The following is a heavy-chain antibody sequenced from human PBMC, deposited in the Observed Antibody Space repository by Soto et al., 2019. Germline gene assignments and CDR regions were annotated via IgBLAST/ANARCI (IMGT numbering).Heavy chain of an antibody. D-gene: IGHD3-3*01. CDR3: ARLQGGDDFWRAAYYYYYMDV. CDR1: GDSVTSHY. J-gene: IGHJ6*03. V-gene: IGHV4-59*02. CDR2: MHYTGFS. Sequence: PSETLSLTCSFSGDSVTSHYLTWIRQSPEKGLEWIGYMHYTGFSHYNPSLKSRLTISVDKSKNQFTLQLSSVTVADTAVYYCARLQGGDDFWRAAYYYYYMDVWGKGTTVTVSS.